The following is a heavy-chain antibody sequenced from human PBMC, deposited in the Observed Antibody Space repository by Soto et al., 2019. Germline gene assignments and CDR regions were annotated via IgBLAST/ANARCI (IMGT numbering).Heavy chain of an antibody. Sequence: QVQLVQSGAEVRKPGSSVKVSCTASGDTFNFYTISWVRQAPGQGLEWMGRVIPMLRMSNYAQKFQGRVTISADKSTRTAYMALSSLTSDDTAVYYCAPNYGSGSTPFDYWGQGTLVTVSS. CDR2: VIPMLRMS. CDR3: APNYGSGSTPFDY. J-gene: IGHJ4*02. D-gene: IGHD3-10*01. V-gene: IGHV1-69*02. CDR1: GDTFNFYT.